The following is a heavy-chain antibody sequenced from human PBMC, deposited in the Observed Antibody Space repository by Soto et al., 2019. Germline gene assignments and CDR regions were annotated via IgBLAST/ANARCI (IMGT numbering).Heavy chain of an antibody. V-gene: IGHV4-30-4*01. Sequence: SETLSLTCTVSGGSISSGDYYWSWIRQPPGKGLEWIGYIYYSGSTYYNPSLKSRVTISVDTSKNQFSLKLSSVTAADTAVYYCARDEEYYYGSGPTGWFDPWGQGTLVTVSS. D-gene: IGHD3-10*01. CDR2: IYYSGST. J-gene: IGHJ5*02. CDR1: GGSISSGDYY. CDR3: ARDEEYYYGSGPTGWFDP.